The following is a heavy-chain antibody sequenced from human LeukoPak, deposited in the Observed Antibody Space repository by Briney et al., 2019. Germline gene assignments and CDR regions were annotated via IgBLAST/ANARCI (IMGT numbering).Heavy chain of an antibody. V-gene: IGHV4-39*07. CDR2: IYYSGST. J-gene: IGHJ4*02. D-gene: IGHD3-3*01. Sequence: SETLSLTCTVSGGSISSSDYYWGWIRQPPGEGLEWIGNIYYSGSTYYNPSLKSRVTISVDTSKNQFSLKLSSVTAADTAVYYCARGTFWSGYYHDYWGQGTLVTVSS. CDR3: ARGTFWSGYYHDY. CDR1: GGSISSSDYY.